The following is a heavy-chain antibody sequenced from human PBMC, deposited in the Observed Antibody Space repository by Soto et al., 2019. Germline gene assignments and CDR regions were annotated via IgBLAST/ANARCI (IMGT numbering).Heavy chain of an antibody. J-gene: IGHJ6*02. CDR1: GLIFSRYA. CDR3: AKSLDSPPAAAFDV. D-gene: IGHD6-25*01. CDR2: ISGSGGST. V-gene: IGHV3-23*01. Sequence: GGSMRLSCAAAGLIFSRYAMSWVRQAPGKGLEWVSAISGSGGSTYYADSVKGRFTISRDNSKNTLYLQMNSLRAEDTAVYYCAKSLDSPPAAAFDVWGQGTTVTVSS.